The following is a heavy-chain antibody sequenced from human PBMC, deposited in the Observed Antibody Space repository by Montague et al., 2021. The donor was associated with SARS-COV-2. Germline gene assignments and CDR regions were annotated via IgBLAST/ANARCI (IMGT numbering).Heavy chain of an antibody. J-gene: IGHJ4*02. D-gene: IGHD3-3*01. CDR3: ARGRSGFFNPLDY. V-gene: IGHV4-39*02. CDR1: DDSITSSTYY. CDR2: FYYTGST. Sequence: SETLSLTCAVSDDSITSSTYYWAWIRQPPGKRLEWIGSFYYTGSTYYNPSLKGRVTMSVDTSKKHFSLNLNSVTAADTAVYYCARGRSGFFNPLDYWGQGTLVTVSS.